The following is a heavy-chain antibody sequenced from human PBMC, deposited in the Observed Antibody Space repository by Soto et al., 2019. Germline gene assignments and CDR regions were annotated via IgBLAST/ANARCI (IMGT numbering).Heavy chain of an antibody. V-gene: IGHV3-23*01. CDR2: ISGSGGST. Sequence: GGSLRLSCAASGFTFSSYAMSWVRQAPGKGLEWVSAISGSGGSTYYADSVKGRFTISRDNSKNTLYLQMNSLRAEDTAVYYCAGRGYSYGYVDYYYYYMDVWGKGTTVTVSS. J-gene: IGHJ6*03. D-gene: IGHD5-18*01. CDR1: GFTFSSYA. CDR3: AGRGYSYGYVDYYYYYMDV.